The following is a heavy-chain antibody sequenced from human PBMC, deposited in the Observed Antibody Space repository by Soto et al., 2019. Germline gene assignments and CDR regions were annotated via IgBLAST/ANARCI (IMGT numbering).Heavy chain of an antibody. CDR1: GGSFIGYY. CDR3: ARAPARGIQLWFPHYYYGMDV. CDR2: INHSGST. V-gene: IGHV4-34*01. D-gene: IGHD5-18*01. J-gene: IGHJ6*02. Sequence: SESLSLTCAFYGGSFIGYYWSWIRQPPGKGLEWIGEINHSGSTNYNPSLKSRVTISVDTSKNQFSLKLSSVTAADTAVYYCARAPARGIQLWFPHYYYGMDVWGQGTTVTVSS.